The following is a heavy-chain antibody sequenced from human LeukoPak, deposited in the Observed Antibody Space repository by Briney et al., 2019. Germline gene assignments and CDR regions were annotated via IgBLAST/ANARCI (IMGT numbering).Heavy chain of an antibody. CDR3: ARDPYDSSGYPMGY. CDR2: ISYDASNK. V-gene: IGHV3-30-3*01. D-gene: IGHD3-22*01. CDR1: GFTFSSYA. Sequence: GGSLRLSCAASGFTFSSYAMHWVRQAPGKGLEWVAGISYDASNKYYADSVKGRFTISRDNSKNTLSLQMNSLRAEDTAVYYCARDPYDSSGYPMGYWGQGTLVTVSS. J-gene: IGHJ4*02.